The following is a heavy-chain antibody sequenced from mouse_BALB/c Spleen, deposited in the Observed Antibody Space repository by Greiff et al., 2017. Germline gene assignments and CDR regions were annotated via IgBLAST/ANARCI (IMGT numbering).Heavy chain of an antibody. CDR3: ARGGIYYDYEFAY. CDR2: INPSTGYT. Sequence: QVQLQQSGAELAKPGASVKMSCKASGYTFTSYWMHWVKQRPGQGLEWIGYINPSTGYTEYNQKFKDKATLTADKSSSTAYMQLSSLTSEDSAVYYCARGGIYYDYEFAYWGQGTLVTVSA. V-gene: IGHV1-7*01. D-gene: IGHD2-4*01. CDR1: GYTFTSYW. J-gene: IGHJ3*01.